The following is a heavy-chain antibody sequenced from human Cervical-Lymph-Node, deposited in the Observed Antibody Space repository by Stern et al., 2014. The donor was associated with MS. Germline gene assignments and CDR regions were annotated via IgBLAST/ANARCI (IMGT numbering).Heavy chain of an antibody. J-gene: IGHJ4*02. CDR3: VRTWRENTFDS. V-gene: IGHV3-48*02. Sequence: EVQLVESGGDLGQPGGSLRLSCAASGVNLRDYSMSWVRQAPGKGLAWVSYVSNSGTARYYADSVKGRFTISRDMASNSLYLQMNSLRDEDTAVYYCVRTWRENTFDSWGQGILVTVSS. D-gene: IGHD5-24*01. CDR2: VSNSGTAR. CDR1: GVNLRDYS.